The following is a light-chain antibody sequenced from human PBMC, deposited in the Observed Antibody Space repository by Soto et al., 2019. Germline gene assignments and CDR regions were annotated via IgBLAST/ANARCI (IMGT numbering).Light chain of an antibody. CDR3: QQYNTWPGYK. CDR2: GAS. Sequence: VMTQAPSTLSVSPGEPATLSCRASQSVSSNLAWYQQKPGQAPRLLIYGASTMATGIPARFSGSGSGTEVTLTISSPQSEDVAVYYCQQYNTWPGYKFGQGTKLEIK. CDR1: QSVSSN. J-gene: IGKJ2*01. V-gene: IGKV3-15*01.